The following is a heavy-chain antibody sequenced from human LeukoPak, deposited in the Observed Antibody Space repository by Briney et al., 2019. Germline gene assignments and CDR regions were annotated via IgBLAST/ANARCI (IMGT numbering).Heavy chain of an antibody. D-gene: IGHD5-18*01. CDR3: ARGQDTAMVTGQYYYYYYGMDV. CDR1: GGSISSSNW. CDR2: IYHSGST. Sequence: SETLSLTCAVSGGSISSSNWWSWVRRPPGKGLEWIGEIYHSGSTNYNPSLKSRVTISVDTSKNQFSLKLSSVTAADTAVYYCARGQDTAMVTGQYYYYYYGMDVWGQGTTVTVSS. J-gene: IGHJ6*02. V-gene: IGHV4-4*02.